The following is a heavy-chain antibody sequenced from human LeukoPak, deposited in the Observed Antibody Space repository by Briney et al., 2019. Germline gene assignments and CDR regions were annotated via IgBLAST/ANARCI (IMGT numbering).Heavy chain of an antibody. CDR1: GGSFSNLY. V-gene: IGHV4-34*01. D-gene: IGHD6-13*01. CDR2: INHRGST. Sequence: SETLSLTCAVYGGSFSNLYWSWIRQPPGKGLEWIGEINHRGSTTYNPSLKSRVTISIDTSKNQFSLQLRSVTAADTAVYYCASLILIAAGSDFWGQGNLVTVSS. J-gene: IGHJ4*02. CDR3: ASLILIAAGSDF.